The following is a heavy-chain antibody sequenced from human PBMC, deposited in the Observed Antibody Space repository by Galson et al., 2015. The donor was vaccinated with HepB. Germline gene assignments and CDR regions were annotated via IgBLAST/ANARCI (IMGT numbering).Heavy chain of an antibody. J-gene: IGHJ6*03. CDR3: ASPSVGARFEDYYYYYMDV. D-gene: IGHD1-26*01. CDR2: IIPIFGTA. CDR1: GGTFSSYA. V-gene: IGHV1-69*13. Sequence: SVKVSCKASGGTFSSYAISWVRQAPGQGLEWMGGIIPIFGTANYAQKFQGRVTITADESTNTAYMELNSLRSEDTAVYYCASPSVGARFEDYYYYYMDVWGKGTTVTVSS.